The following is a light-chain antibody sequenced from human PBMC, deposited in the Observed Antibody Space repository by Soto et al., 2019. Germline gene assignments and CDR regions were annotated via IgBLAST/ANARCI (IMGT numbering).Light chain of an antibody. Sequence: QSALTQPASVSGSPGQSITISCTGATSDFGGSKYVSWYQHHPGKAPKLMIYEVNKRPSGVPDRFSGSKSGNTASLTVSGLQAEDEADYYCSSYAGSSNVFGTGTKLTVL. J-gene: IGLJ1*01. CDR3: SSYAGSSNV. CDR1: TSDFGGSKY. CDR2: EVN. V-gene: IGLV2-8*01.